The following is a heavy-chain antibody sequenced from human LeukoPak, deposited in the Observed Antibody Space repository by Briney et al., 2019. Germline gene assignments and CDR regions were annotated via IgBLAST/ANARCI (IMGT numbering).Heavy chain of an antibody. CDR3: ARSQLRTYYYGSGTTKPSWFDP. J-gene: IGHJ5*02. CDR2: INHSGST. CDR1: GGSFSGYY. D-gene: IGHD3-10*01. Sequence: SETLSLTCAVYGGSFSGYYWSWIRQPPGKGLEWIGEINHSGSTNYNPSLKSRVTISVDTSKNQFSLKLSSVTAADTAVYYCARSQLRTYYYGSGTTKPSWFDPWGQGTLVTVSS. V-gene: IGHV4-34*01.